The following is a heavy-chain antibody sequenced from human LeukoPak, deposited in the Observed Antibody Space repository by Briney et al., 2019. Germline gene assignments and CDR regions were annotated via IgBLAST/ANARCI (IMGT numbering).Heavy chain of an antibody. D-gene: IGHD6-13*01. V-gene: IGHV3-23*01. CDR2: ISGSGCST. CDR1: VFTLSSNT. Sequence: GCLRLSSAASVFTLSSNTMSCGRETPREGREWVSSISGSGCSTYHPGFVKGRFPISRDNSKNPLFLQMNRLRAEDTAVYYCATCVRGTATSDYWGKGTLVTVSS. CDR3: ATCVRGTATSDY. J-gene: IGHJ4*02.